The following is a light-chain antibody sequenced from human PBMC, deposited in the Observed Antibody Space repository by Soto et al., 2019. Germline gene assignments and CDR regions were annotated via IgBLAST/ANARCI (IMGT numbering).Light chain of an antibody. J-gene: IGKJ4*01. CDR1: QSFLYSSNNKNY. Sequence: DSVLSQSPDSLAVSLGERATINCKSSQSFLYSSNNKNYLAWYQQKPGQPPKLLIYWASTRESGVPDRFSGSGSGTDFTLTISSLQAEDVAAYYCQQYYSSPLTFGGGTKVDIK. CDR3: QQYYSSPLT. CDR2: WAS. V-gene: IGKV4-1*01.